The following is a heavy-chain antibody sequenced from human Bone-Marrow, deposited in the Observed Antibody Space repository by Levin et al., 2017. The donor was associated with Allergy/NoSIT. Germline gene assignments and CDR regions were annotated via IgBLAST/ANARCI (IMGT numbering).Heavy chain of an antibody. CDR3: ATLLRGEGEDYSDYEAADS. J-gene: IGHJ4*02. V-gene: IGHV1-24*01. D-gene: IGHD4-11*01. CDR2: FDPEDGET. CDR1: GYTLIDLS. Sequence: ASVKVSCTVSGYTLIDLSIHWVRQAPGKGLEWMGGFDPEDGETIYAQKFQGRVTMTEDTSTATAYMEVRSLRSDDTAVYYCATLLRGEGEDYSDYEAADSWGQGTLVTVS.